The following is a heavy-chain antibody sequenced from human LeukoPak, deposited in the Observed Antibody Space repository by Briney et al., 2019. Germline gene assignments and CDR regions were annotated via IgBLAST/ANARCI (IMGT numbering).Heavy chain of an antibody. J-gene: IGHJ1*01. D-gene: IGHD3-22*01. CDR2: IYTSGST. Sequence: PSETLSLTCTVSGGSISSYYWSWIRQPPGKGLEWIGYIYTSGSTNYNPSLKSRVTISVDTSKNQFFLKLSSVTAADTAVYYCATSDSSGYYAQYFQHWGQGTLVTVSS. CDR1: GGSISSYY. CDR3: ATSDSSGYYAQYFQH. V-gene: IGHV4-4*09.